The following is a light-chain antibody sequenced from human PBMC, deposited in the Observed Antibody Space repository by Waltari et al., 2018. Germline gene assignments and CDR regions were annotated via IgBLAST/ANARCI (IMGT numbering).Light chain of an antibody. Sequence: DIQMTQSPSSLSASVGDRVTITCRASHAISNYLSWYQQKPGKAPKLLIYVASSLQSGVPSRFSGSGSGTDFTLTISSLQPEDFATYYCLQGYYYHTFGQGTKLEVK. CDR3: LQGYYYHT. CDR2: VAS. V-gene: IGKV1-39*01. J-gene: IGKJ2*01. CDR1: HAISNY.